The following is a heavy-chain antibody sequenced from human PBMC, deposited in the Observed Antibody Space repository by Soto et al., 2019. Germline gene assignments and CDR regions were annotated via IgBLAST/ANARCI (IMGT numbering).Heavy chain of an antibody. J-gene: IGHJ4*02. CDR3: ARYRRESVAGYTLDN. Sequence: SETLSLTCAVYGGSFSCYYWSWIRQPPGKGLEWIGEINHSGSTNYNPSLKSRVTISVDTSKSQFSLKVNSMTAADTAVYYCARYRRESVAGYTLDNWGQGILVTVSS. CDR1: GGSFSCYY. D-gene: IGHD6-13*01. V-gene: IGHV4-34*01. CDR2: INHSGST.